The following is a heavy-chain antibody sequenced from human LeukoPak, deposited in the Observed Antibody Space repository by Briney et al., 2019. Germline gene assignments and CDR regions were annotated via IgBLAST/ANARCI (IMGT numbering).Heavy chain of an antibody. CDR1: GGTFSSYA. J-gene: IGHJ5*02. CDR2: IIPIFGTA. CDR3: ASGTPSSGWLRYNWFDP. Sequence: PGSSVKVSCKASGGTFSSYAISWVRQAPGQGLEWMGGIIPIFGTANYAQKFQGRVTITADESTSTAYMELSSLRSEDTAVYYCASGTPSSGWLRYNWFDPWGQETLVTVSS. V-gene: IGHV1-69*01. D-gene: IGHD6-19*01.